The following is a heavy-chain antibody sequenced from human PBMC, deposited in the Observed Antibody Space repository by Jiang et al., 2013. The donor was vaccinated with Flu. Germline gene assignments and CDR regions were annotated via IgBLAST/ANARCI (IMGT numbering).Heavy chain of an antibody. D-gene: IGHD1-26*01. CDR3: ARGSGSYSYYYYGMDV. CDR2: IYYSGST. V-gene: IGHV4-59*08. Sequence: SGPGLVKPSETLSLTCTVSGGSISSYYWSWIRQPPGKGLEWIGYIYYSGSTNYNPSLKSRVTISVDTSKNQFSLKLSSVTAADTAVYYCARGSGSYSYYYYGMDVWGQGTTVTVSS. CDR1: GGSISSYY. J-gene: IGHJ6*02.